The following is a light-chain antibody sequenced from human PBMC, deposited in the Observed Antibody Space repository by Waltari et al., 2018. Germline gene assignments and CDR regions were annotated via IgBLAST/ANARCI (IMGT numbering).Light chain of an antibody. J-gene: IGKJ1*01. CDR2: GAS. Sequence: EIVVTQSPGTLSWSPGERATLSCRASQSVSRALAWYQQNPGQAPRLLIYGASNRATGIPDRFSGSGSGTDFSLIISRLEPEDFAVYYCQHYVSLPVTFGQGTKVEIK. CDR1: QSVSRA. CDR3: QHYVSLPVT. V-gene: IGKV3-20*01.